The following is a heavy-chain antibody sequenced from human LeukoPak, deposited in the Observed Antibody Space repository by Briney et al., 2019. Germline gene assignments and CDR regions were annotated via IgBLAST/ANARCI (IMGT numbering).Heavy chain of an antibody. J-gene: IGHJ4*02. CDR2: IYHSGST. V-gene: IGHV4-38-2*02. Sequence: KSSETLSLTCTVSGYSISSGYYWGWIRQPPGKGLEWIGNIYHSGSTYYNPSLKSRVTISVDTSKNQFSLKVSSVTAADTAVYSCASPPPNDDFWAGSPAFDYWGQGALVTVSS. D-gene: IGHD3/OR15-3a*01. CDR3: ASPPPNDDFWAGSPAFDY. CDR1: GYSISSGYY.